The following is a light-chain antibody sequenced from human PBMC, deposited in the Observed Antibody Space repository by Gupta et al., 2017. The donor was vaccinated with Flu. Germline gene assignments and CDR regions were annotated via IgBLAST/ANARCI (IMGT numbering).Light chain of an antibody. CDR2: KVS. V-gene: IGKV2-30*01. CDR1: QSLVYNDGNTY. CDR3: MQGTHWPIT. J-gene: IGKJ5*01. Sequence: DVVMTQSPLSLPVTLGQPASVSCRSSQSLVYNDGNTYFHWFQQRPGQTPRRLIYKVSNRDSGVPDRFSGSGSGTDFTLKISRVEAEDVGIYYCMQGTHWPITFGQGTRLEIK.